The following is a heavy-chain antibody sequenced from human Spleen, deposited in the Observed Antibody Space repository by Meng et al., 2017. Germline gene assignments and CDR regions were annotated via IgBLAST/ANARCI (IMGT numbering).Heavy chain of an antibody. D-gene: IGHD2-2*01. J-gene: IGHJ3*01. Sequence: ASVKVSCKASGYTFTSYYMHWVRQAPGQGLEWMGIINPSGGSASYAQKFQGRVTMTRDTSTSTVYMELSSLRSEDTAVYYCARDPFSCSRTSCYGRTFDVWGQGTMVTVSS. V-gene: IGHV1-46*01. CDR3: ARDPFSCSRTSCYGRTFDV. CDR2: INPSGGSA. CDR1: GYTFTSYY.